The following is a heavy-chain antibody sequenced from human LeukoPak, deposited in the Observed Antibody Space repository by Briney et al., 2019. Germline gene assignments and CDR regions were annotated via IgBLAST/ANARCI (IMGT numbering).Heavy chain of an antibody. D-gene: IGHD6-19*01. V-gene: IGHV3-15*01. Sequence: GGSPRLSCAASGFTFSNAWMTWVRQAPAKGLEWVGHIKKKSDGGTIDYAAPVKGRFTISRDDSKDTLYLQMNSLKTEETAIYFCTTVQQWLAQALGYWGQGTLVTVSS. CDR1: GFTFSNAW. CDR2: IKKKSDGGTI. CDR3: TTVQQWLAQALGY. J-gene: IGHJ4*02.